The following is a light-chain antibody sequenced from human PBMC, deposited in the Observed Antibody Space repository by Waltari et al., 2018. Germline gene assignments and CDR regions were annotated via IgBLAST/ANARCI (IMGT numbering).Light chain of an antibody. CDR1: QSISSG. V-gene: IGKV1-5*03. CDR3: QQYNSYPFT. Sequence: DIQMTQSPSTLSASVGDRFTITCRASQSISSGLAWYQQKPGKAPKLLIYKASSLESGVPSRFSGSGSGTEFTLTISSLQPDDFATYYCQQYNSYPFTFGPGTKVDIK. CDR2: KAS. J-gene: IGKJ3*01.